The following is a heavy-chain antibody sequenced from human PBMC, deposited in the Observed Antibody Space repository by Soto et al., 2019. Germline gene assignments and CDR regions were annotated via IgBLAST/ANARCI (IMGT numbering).Heavy chain of an antibody. Sequence: SETLSLTCTVSGGSISSGGYYWSWIRQHPGKGLEWIGYIYYSGSTYYNPSLKSRVTISVDTSKNQFSLKLSSVTAADTAVYYCARAPGGLWSGYSEPDDAFDIWGQGTMVTVSS. CDR1: GGSISSGGYY. V-gene: IGHV4-31*03. D-gene: IGHD3-3*01. CDR3: ARAPGGLWSGYSEPDDAFDI. J-gene: IGHJ3*02. CDR2: IYYSGST.